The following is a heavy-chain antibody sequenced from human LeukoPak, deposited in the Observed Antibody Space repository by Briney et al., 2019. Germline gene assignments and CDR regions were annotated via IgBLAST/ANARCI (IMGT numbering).Heavy chain of an antibody. CDR2: IKQDGSEK. CDR1: GFTFSSYW. D-gene: IGHD3-9*01. V-gene: IGHV3-7*01. J-gene: IGHJ4*02. Sequence: QAGGSLRLSCAASGFTFSSYWMSWVRQAPGKGLEWVANIKQDGSEKYYVDSVKGRFTTSRDNAKNSLYLQMNSLRAEDTAVYYCASSATYYDILTGYLYWGQGTLVTVSS. CDR3: ASSATYYDILTGYLY.